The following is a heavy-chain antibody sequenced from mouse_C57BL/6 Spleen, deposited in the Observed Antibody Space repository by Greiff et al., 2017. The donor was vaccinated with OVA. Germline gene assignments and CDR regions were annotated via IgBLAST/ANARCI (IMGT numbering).Heavy chain of an antibody. J-gene: IGHJ1*03. CDR2: IHPNSGST. V-gene: IGHV1-64*01. Sequence: QVQLQQPGAELVKPGASVKLSCKASGYTFTSYWMHWVKQRPGQGLEWIGMIHPNSGSTNYNEKFKSKATLTVDKSSSTAYMQLSSLTSEDSAVYYCVFYYYGSSSWYFDVWGTGTTVTVSS. D-gene: IGHD1-1*01. CDR3: VFYYYGSSSWYFDV. CDR1: GYTFTSYW.